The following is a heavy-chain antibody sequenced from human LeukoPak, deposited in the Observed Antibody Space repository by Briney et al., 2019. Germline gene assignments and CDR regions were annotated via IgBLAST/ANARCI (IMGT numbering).Heavy chain of an antibody. Sequence: GGSLRLSCAASGFTFTSYAMGWVRQAPGKGLEWVSSISGSGGGGSTYYADSVKGRFTISRDNAKNTLYLQMNSLRAEDTAVYYCAKDRSGNSGWYPYFDYWGQGTLVTVSS. J-gene: IGHJ4*02. V-gene: IGHV3-23*01. D-gene: IGHD6-19*01. CDR3: AKDRSGNSGWYPYFDY. CDR1: GFTFTSYA. CDR2: ISGSGGGGST.